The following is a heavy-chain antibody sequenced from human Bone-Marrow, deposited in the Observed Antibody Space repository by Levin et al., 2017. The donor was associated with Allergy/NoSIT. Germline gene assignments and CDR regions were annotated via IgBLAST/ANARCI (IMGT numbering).Heavy chain of an antibody. Sequence: SQTLSLTCTVSGGSIRSSSYYWGWIRQPPGKGLEWIGDIYYTGSTYYNPSLKSRVIISVDTSKNQFSLKLSSVTAADTAVYYCARDNKQWLHSNYYYYGMDVWGQGTTVTVSS. V-gene: IGHV4-39*07. J-gene: IGHJ6*02. CDR3: ARDNKQWLHSNYYYYGMDV. CDR2: IYYTGST. CDR1: GGSIRSSSYY. D-gene: IGHD6-19*01.